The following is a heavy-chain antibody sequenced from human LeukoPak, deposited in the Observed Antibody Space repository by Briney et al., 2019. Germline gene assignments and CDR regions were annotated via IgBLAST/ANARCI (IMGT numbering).Heavy chain of an antibody. CDR1: GYTFTSYG. J-gene: IGHJ5*02. D-gene: IGHD2-2*01. CDR2: ISAYNGNT. Sequence: ASVKVSCKASGYTFTSYGISWVRQAPGQGLEWMGWISAYNGNTNYAQKLQSRVTMTTDTSTSTAYMELRSLRSDDTAVYYCARDLGQYCSSTSCPRHWFDPWGQGTLVTVSS. V-gene: IGHV1-18*01. CDR3: ARDLGQYCSSTSCPRHWFDP.